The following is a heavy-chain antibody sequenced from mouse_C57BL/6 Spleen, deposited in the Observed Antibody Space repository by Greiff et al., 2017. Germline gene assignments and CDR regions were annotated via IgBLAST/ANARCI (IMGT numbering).Heavy chain of an antibody. CDR1: GFNIKDYY. J-gene: IGHJ2*01. CDR3: TAGVYYGYVYFDY. CDR2: IDPEDGDT. Sequence: DVKLQESGAELVRPGASVKLSCTASGFNIKDYYMHWVKQRPEQGLEWIGRIDPEDGDTEYAPKFQGKATMTADTSSNTAYLQLSSLTSEDTAVYYCTAGVYYGYVYFDYWGQGTTLTVSS. D-gene: IGHD2-2*01. V-gene: IGHV14-1*01.